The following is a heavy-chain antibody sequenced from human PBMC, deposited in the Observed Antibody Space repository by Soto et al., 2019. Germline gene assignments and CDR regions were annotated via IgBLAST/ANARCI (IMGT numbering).Heavy chain of an antibody. CDR2: ISAYNGNT. V-gene: IGHV1-18*01. Sequence: ASVKVSCKASGYTFTSYGISWVRQAPGQGLEWMGWISAYNGNTNYAQKLQGRVTMTTDTTTSTAYMELRSLRSDDTAVYYCARDPTVGATWEFDYWGQGTLVTVSS. CDR3: ARDPTVGATWEFDY. J-gene: IGHJ4*02. CDR1: GYTFTSYG. D-gene: IGHD1-26*01.